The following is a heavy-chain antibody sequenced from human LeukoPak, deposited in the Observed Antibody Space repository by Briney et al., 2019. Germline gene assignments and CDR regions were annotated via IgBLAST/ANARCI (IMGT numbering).Heavy chain of an antibody. V-gene: IGHV1-46*01. CDR3: ARVPGTHPDY. CDR1: GYTFTGYY. Sequence: GASVKVSCKASGYTFTGYYMHWVRQAPGQGLEWMGIINPTGGSTTYAQKFQGRVTMTSDTSTSTVYMELSSLRYEDTAVYYCARVPGTHPDYWGQGTLVTVSS. J-gene: IGHJ4*02. CDR2: INPTGGST.